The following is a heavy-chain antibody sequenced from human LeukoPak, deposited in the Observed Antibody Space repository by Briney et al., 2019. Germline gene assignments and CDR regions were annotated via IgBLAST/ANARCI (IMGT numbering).Heavy chain of an antibody. J-gene: IGHJ4*02. CDR3: AREYYDSWNGYRRLDS. Sequence: GGSLRLSCAASGFAFNTYWMHWVRQAPGKGLVWVSRIDGDGSSTSYADSVKGRFTISRDNAKNTLYLQMRNLRAEDTAVYFCAREYYDSWNGYRRLDSWGQGILVTVSS. CDR2: IDGDGSST. V-gene: IGHV3-74*01. CDR1: GFAFNTYW. D-gene: IGHD3-3*01.